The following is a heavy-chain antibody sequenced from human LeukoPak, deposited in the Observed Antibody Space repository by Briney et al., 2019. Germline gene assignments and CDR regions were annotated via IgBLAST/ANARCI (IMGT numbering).Heavy chain of an antibody. CDR2: ISVYNVNT. J-gene: IGHJ4*02. CDR3: ARDYSGYDGFDY. CDR1: GYTFTDYD. Sequence: ASVKVSCKTSGYTFTDYDITWVRQAPGQGLEWMGWISVYNVNTNYAQKLQGRVTMTTDTSTSTVYMELRSLRSDDTAVYYCARDYSGYDGFDYWGQGTLVTVSS. V-gene: IGHV1-18*01. D-gene: IGHD5-12*01.